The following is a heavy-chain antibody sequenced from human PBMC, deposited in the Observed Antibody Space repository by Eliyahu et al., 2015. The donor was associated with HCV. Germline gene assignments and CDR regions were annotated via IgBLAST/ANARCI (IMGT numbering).Heavy chain of an antibody. V-gene: IGHV3-23*01. Sequence: EVQLLESGGGLVQPGGSLRLSCAASGFTFSSIAMGWVRQAPGKGLEWVSAISVSGTNTYYADSVKGRFTISRDNSKNTVYLQMNSLRAEDTAIYYCTKVNGGWFYDYWGQGTLVTVSS. J-gene: IGHJ4*02. CDR2: ISVSGTNT. CDR3: TKVNGGWFYDY. CDR1: GFTFSSIA. D-gene: IGHD6-19*01.